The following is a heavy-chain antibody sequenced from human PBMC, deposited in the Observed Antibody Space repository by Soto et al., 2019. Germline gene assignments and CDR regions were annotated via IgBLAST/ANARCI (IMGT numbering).Heavy chain of an antibody. J-gene: IGHJ5*02. V-gene: IGHV5-10-1*01. Sequence: GESLKISCNDSGYISSSHWISWVRQVPVKVLEWMGRIDPTDSYTNYSPSFQGHVTISADKSISTAYLQWSSLKASDTAMYYCARRASYYDSSGSYLRWFDPWGQGALVTVSS. CDR2: IDPTDSYT. CDR3: ARRASYYDSSGSYLRWFDP. D-gene: IGHD3-22*01. CDR1: GYISSSHW.